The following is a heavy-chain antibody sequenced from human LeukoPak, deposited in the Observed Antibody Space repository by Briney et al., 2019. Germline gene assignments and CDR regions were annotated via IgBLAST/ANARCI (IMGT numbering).Heavy chain of an antibody. V-gene: IGHV3-7*01. Sequence: GGSLRLSCAAPGFTFSSYWMSWVRQAPGKGLEWVANIKQDGSEKYYVDSVKGRFTISRDNAKNSLYLQMNSLRAEDTAVYYCASRDYWGQGTLVTVSS. CDR3: ASRDY. J-gene: IGHJ4*02. CDR1: GFTFSSYW. CDR2: IKQDGSEK.